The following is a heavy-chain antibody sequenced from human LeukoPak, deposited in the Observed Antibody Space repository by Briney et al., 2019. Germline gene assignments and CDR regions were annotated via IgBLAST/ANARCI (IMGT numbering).Heavy chain of an antibody. CDR3: TRGAYSGSY. D-gene: IGHD1-26*01. Sequence: GGSLRLSCTASGFTFRDYTMTWVRQAPGKGLEWVGFIRSEAYGGTTEYAASVKGRFTISRDDSKSIVYLEINTLKTEDTAVYYCTRGAYSGSYWGQGTLVTVSS. J-gene: IGHJ4*02. V-gene: IGHV3-49*04. CDR1: GFTFRDYT. CDR2: IRSEAYGGTT.